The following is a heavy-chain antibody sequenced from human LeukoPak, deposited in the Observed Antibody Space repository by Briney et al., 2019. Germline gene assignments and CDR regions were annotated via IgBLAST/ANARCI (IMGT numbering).Heavy chain of an antibody. J-gene: IGHJ4*02. D-gene: IGHD3-10*01. Sequence: GGSLRLSCAASGFTFSSYGMHWVRQAPGKGLEWVAFIRYDGSNKYYADSVKGRFTISRDNSKNTLYLQMNSLRAEDTAVYYCAKDWYGSGSYRGVDYWGQGTLVTVSS. CDR3: AKDWYGSGSYRGVDY. CDR1: GFTFSSYG. CDR2: IRYDGSNK. V-gene: IGHV3-30*02.